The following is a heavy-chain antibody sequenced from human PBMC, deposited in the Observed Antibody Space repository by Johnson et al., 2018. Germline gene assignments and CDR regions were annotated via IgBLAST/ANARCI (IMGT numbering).Heavy chain of an antibody. Sequence: QVQLVQSGGGVVQPGRSLSLSCAASGFTFTSYGFHWVRQAPGKGLEWVAVISYDGSNKYYADSVKGRFTISRDNSKNTLYLQMNSLRAEDTALYYCARRIYYCYYMDGWGNGTTVTVS. CDR3: ARRIYYCYYMDG. CDR1: GFTFTSYG. V-gene: IGHV3-30*03. J-gene: IGHJ6*03. CDR2: ISYDGSNK.